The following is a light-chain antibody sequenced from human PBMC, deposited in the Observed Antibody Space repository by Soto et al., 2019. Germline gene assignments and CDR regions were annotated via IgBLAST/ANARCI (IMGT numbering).Light chain of an antibody. CDR3: SSYTSSNTLV. J-gene: IGLJ3*02. CDR1: TSDVGGYNY. V-gene: IGLV2-14*01. Sequence: QSALTQPASVSGSPGQSITISCTGTTSDVGGYNYVSWYQQRPGEAPKIMIFDVYNRPSGISARFSGSKSGNTASLTISGLRAEDEADYYCSSYTSSNTLVFGGGTKVTVL. CDR2: DVY.